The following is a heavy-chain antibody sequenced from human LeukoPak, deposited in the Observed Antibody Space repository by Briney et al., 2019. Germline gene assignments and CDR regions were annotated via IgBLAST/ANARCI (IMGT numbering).Heavy chain of an antibody. V-gene: IGHV5-51*01. CDR2: IYPSDSDT. J-gene: IGHJ4*02. CDR1: GFLFTSFW. Sequence: GESLKISCQVSGFLFTSFWIGWVRQMPGKGLEWMGLIYPSDSDTRYTPAFQGQVTISADRSISTAYLQWSSLKAPDTAIYYCARGHNYAADYWGQGTLVTVSS. D-gene: IGHD5-18*01. CDR3: ARGHNYAADY.